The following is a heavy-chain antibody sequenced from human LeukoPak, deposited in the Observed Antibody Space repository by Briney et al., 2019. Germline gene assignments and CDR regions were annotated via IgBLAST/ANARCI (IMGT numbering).Heavy chain of an antibody. CDR1: GGSISTGDYY. CDR3: AVGHYYHSSGYLFDS. V-gene: IGHV4-30-4*01. J-gene: IGHJ4*02. CDR2: IYYSGGT. Sequence: SETLSLTCTVSGGSISTGDYYWSWIRQPPGKGLEYIGYIYYSGGTYYNPSLKSRITISVDTSKNQFSLKLSSVPAADTAVYYCAVGHYYHSSGYLFDSWGQGTLVTVSS. D-gene: IGHD3-22*01.